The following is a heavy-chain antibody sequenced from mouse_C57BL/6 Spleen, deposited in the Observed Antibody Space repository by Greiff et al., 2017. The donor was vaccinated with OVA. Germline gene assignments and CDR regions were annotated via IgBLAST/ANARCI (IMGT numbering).Heavy chain of an antibody. V-gene: IGHV1-76*01. Sequence: VQVVESGAELVRPGASVKLSCKASGYTFTDYYINWVKQRPGQGLEWIARIYPGSGNTYYNEKFKGKATLTAEKSSSTAYMQLSSLTSEDSAVYFCARRRYYSNYGAMDYWGQGTSVTVSS. CDR3: ARRRYYSNYGAMDY. CDR1: GYTFTDYY. CDR2: IYPGSGNT. D-gene: IGHD2-5*01. J-gene: IGHJ4*01.